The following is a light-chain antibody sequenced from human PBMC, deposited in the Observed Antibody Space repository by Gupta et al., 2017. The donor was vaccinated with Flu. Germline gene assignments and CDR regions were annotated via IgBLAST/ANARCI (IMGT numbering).Light chain of an antibody. V-gene: IGLV1-47*01. Sequence: QSVMTQPPSAPGTPGQRVTISCSGNSSNIGSDYVYWYQQLPGVAPKLLISRNNQRPSGVPDRFSGSKSGTSASLAISGLRSEDEADYYCGAWDDSRKTYVFGTGTKVTVL. CDR3: GAWDDSRKTYV. CDR2: RNN. CDR1: SSNIGSDY. J-gene: IGLJ1*01.